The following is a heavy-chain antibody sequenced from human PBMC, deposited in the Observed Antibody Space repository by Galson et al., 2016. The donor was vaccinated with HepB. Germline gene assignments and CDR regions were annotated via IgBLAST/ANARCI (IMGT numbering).Heavy chain of an antibody. CDR3: AKFRLDMVALDAFDI. CDR2: LSDDGGAT. J-gene: IGHJ3*02. V-gene: IGHV3-23*01. Sequence: SLRLSCAASGFTFGIYAMSWVRQAPGKGLEWVSALSDDGGATYYADSVKGRFTISRDNSKNTLFLQMNSLRAEDTAIYYCAKFRLDMVALDAFDIWGQGTMVTVSS. CDR1: GFTFGIYA. D-gene: IGHD3-10*01.